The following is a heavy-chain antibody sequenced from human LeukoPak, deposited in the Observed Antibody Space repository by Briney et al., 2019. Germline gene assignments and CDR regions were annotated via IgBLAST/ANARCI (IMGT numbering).Heavy chain of an antibody. V-gene: IGHV4-31*03. CDR2: IYYSGST. Sequence: SQTLSLTCTVSGGSISSGGYYWSWIRQHPGKGLEWTGYIYYSGSTYYNPSLKSRVTISVDTSKNQFSLKLSSVTAADTAVYYCARYDSNYEAFDYWGQGTLVTVSS. CDR1: GGSISSGGYY. J-gene: IGHJ4*02. CDR3: ARYDSNYEAFDY. D-gene: IGHD4-11*01.